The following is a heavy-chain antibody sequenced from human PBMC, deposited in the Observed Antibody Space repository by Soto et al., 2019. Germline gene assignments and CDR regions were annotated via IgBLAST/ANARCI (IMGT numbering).Heavy chain of an antibody. Sequence: SETLSLTCAVYGGSFSGYYWSWIRQPPGKGLEWIGEINHSGSTNYNPSLKSRVTISVDTSKNQFSLKLSSVTAADTAVYYCARGRSHGDYVLFYFDYWGQGTLVTVSS. D-gene: IGHD4-17*01. CDR2: INHSGST. V-gene: IGHV4-34*01. J-gene: IGHJ4*02. CDR3: ARGRSHGDYVLFYFDY. CDR1: GGSFSGYY.